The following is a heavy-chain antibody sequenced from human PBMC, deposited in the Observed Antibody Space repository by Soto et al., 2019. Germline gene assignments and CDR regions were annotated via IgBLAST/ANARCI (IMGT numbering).Heavy chain of an antibody. CDR1: GGTFSSYT. D-gene: IGHD3-10*01. V-gene: IGHV1-69*02. J-gene: IGHJ6*02. Sequence: QVQLVQSGAEVKKPGSSVKVSCKASGGTFSSYTISWVRQAPGQGREWMGRLIPILGIGNYAQKCPGRVTITADRSTTTAYMELSSLRSEDTAVYYCARFRGSYGMDVWGQGTTVTVSS. CDR2: LIPILGIG. CDR3: ARFRGSYGMDV.